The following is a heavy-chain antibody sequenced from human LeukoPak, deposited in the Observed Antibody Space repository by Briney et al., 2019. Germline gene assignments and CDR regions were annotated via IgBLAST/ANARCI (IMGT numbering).Heavy chain of an antibody. Sequence: PGGSLRLSCAASGFTFHNYAMSWARQAPGKGLEWVSVVSGSGANTYYADFMKGRFTTSRDNSKNTLFLQMNSLRAEDTAIYYCAKQFGDYVGEAFDIRGQGTMVIVSS. J-gene: IGHJ3*02. CDR2: VSGSGANT. CDR3: AKQFGDYVGEAFDI. D-gene: IGHD2-21*01. V-gene: IGHV3-23*01. CDR1: GFTFHNYA.